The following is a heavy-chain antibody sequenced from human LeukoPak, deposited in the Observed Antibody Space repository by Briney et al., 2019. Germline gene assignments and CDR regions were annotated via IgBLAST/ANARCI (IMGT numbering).Heavy chain of an antibody. Sequence: SETLSLTCTVSGXSISSYYWSWIRQPPGKGLEWIGYIYYSGDTNYNPSLKSRVTISVETSKNQFSLKLSSVTAADTAVYYCARGWGYVDYWGQGALVTVSS. J-gene: IGHJ4*02. CDR1: GXSISSYY. V-gene: IGHV4-59*01. CDR3: ARGWGYVDY. D-gene: IGHD1-26*01. CDR2: IYYSGDT.